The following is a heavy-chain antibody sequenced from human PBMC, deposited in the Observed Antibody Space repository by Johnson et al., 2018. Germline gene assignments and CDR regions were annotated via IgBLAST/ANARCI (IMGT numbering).Heavy chain of an antibody. V-gene: IGHV3-30-3*01. CDR2: ISYDGSNK. J-gene: IGHJ1*01. CDR1: GFTFSSYA. D-gene: IGHD3-22*01. CDR3: ARDHLRREYYDSSGYSFQH. Sequence: QVQLVQSGGGVVQPGRSLRLSCAASGFTFSSYAMHWVRQAPGKWLEWVAVISYDGSNKYYADSVKGRFTISRDNSKNTLYLQMNSLRAEDTAVYYCARDHLRREYYDSSGYSFQHWGQGTLVTVSS.